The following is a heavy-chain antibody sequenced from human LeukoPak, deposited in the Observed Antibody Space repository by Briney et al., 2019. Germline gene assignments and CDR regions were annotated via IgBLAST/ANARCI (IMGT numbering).Heavy chain of an antibody. J-gene: IGHJ4*02. Sequence: KPSETLSLTCTVSGYSISSGYYWGWIRQPPGKGLEWIGSIYHSGSTYYNPSLKSRVTISVDTSKNQFSLKLSSVTAADTAAYYCASALWFGSYYFDYWGQGTLVTVSS. CDR3: ASALWFGSYYFDY. D-gene: IGHD3-10*01. V-gene: IGHV4-38-2*02. CDR2: IYHSGST. CDR1: GYSISSGYY.